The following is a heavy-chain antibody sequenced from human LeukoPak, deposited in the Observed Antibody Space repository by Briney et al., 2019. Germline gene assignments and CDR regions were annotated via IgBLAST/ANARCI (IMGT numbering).Heavy chain of an antibody. CDR2: IKEDGTET. D-gene: IGHD5-24*01. V-gene: IGHV3-7*03. CDR3: AKEGRSLQTY. Sequence: GGSLRLSCAASGFMFSSNWMSWVRLAPAKGLEWVANIKEDGTETYYVDSVKGRFTISRDNAKNSLYLQMNSLRVEDTAVYYCAKEGRSLQTYWGQGTLVTVSS. CDR1: GFMFSSNW. J-gene: IGHJ4*02.